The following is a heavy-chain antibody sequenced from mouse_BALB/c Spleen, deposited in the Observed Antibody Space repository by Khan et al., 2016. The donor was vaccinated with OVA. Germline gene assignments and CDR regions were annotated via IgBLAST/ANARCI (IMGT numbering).Heavy chain of an antibody. CDR2: ISYDGSN. Sequence: EVQLQESGPGLVKPSQSLSLTCSVTGYSITSGYYWNWIRQFPGNKLEWMGYISYDGSNNYNPSLNNRFSITRDTSKNQFFLRLNSVTTEDTATYYCAREDYDYSLDYWGQGTSVTVSS. J-gene: IGHJ4*01. D-gene: IGHD1-1*01. V-gene: IGHV3-6*02. CDR1: GYSITSGYY. CDR3: AREDYDYSLDY.